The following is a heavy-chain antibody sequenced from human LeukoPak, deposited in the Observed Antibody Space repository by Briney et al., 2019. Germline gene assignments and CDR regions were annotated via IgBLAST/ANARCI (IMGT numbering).Heavy chain of an antibody. CDR1: GFTFSSYS. J-gene: IGHJ6*03. CDR3: AKLGKTENHYGSGRFSYYYYMDV. CDR2: ITYSSSTI. D-gene: IGHD3-10*01. Sequence: PGGSLRLSCAASGFTFSSYSMTWVRQAPGKGLEWVSYITYSSSTIYYADSVKGRFTISRDNAKNSLYLQMNSLRAEDTAVYYCAKLGKTENHYGSGRFSYYYYMDVWGKGTTVTISS. V-gene: IGHV3-48*01.